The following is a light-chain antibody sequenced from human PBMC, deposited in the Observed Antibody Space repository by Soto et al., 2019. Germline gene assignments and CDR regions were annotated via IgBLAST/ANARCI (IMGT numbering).Light chain of an antibody. Sequence: QSVLTQPPSVSGAPRQRVTISCTGSSSNIGTGYDVYWYQQLPGTAPKLLIYYNSNRPSGVPDRFSGSKSGTSASLAITGLQAEDEADYYRQSYDSSLSEYVFGTGTKVTVL. CDR3: QSYDSSLSEYV. J-gene: IGLJ1*01. V-gene: IGLV1-40*01. CDR2: YNS. CDR1: SSNIGTGYD.